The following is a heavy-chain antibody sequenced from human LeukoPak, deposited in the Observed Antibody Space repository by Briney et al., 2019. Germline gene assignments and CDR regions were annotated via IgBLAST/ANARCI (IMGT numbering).Heavy chain of an antibody. V-gene: IGHV3-7*01. CDR3: ARANNNSWHN. D-gene: IGHD6-13*01. J-gene: IGHJ4*02. CDR2: IKPDGSAE. CDR1: GFTFSSNW. Sequence: TGGSLRLSCATSGFTFSSNWMSWVRHVPGRGLDWVANIKPDGSAEYYAASVKGRFTVSRDNAKNSLYLQMNSLRVEDTAVYYCARANNNSWHNWGQGTLVTVSS.